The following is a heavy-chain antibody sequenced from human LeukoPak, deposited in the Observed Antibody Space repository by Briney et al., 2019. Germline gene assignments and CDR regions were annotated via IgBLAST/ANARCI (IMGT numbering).Heavy chain of an antibody. V-gene: IGHV3-21*01. CDR1: GFTFSSYS. D-gene: IGHD1-7*01. CDR3: AGTELELRALFDY. CDR2: ISSSSSYI. Sequence: GGSLRRSCAVSGFTFSSYSMNWVRQAPGKGLEWVSSISSSSSYIYYADSVKGRFTISRDNAKNSLYLQMNSLRAEDTAVYYCAGTELELRALFDYWGQGTLVTVSS. J-gene: IGHJ4*02.